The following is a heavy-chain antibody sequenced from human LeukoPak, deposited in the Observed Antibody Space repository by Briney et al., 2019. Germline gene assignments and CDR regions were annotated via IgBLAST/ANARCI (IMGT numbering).Heavy chain of an antibody. CDR3: ARVRITMVRGVITY. CDR2: INPNSGGT. J-gene: IGHJ4*02. CDR1: GYTFTDYY. V-gene: IGHV1-2*02. Sequence: ASVNVSCKSSGYTFTDYYTHWARQAPGQGLEWMGLINPNSGGTNYTQNFQGRVTMTRDTSISTAYMELSRLRSDDTAVYYCARVRITMVRGVITYWGQGTLVTVSS. D-gene: IGHD3-10*01.